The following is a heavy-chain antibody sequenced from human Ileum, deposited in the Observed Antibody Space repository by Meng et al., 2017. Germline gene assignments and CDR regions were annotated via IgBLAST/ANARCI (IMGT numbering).Heavy chain of an antibody. D-gene: IGHD4-23*01. CDR3: AANSGKKMHS. J-gene: IGHJ4*02. CDR1: GDSISTTNR. Sequence: QGTLQGAGPGLVKASGTLCLTGAVSGDSISTTNRWNWVRQAPGEGLELIGEIFHSGLVNYNLSLKSRVTLSIDKSKNQFSLKLISVTAADTGVYYCAANSGKKMHSWGQGTLVTVSS. V-gene: IGHV4-4*02. CDR2: IFHSGLV.